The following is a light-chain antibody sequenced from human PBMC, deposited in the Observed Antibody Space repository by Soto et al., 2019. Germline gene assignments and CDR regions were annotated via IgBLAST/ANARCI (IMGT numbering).Light chain of an antibody. Sequence: DIQMTQSPSSLSASVGDRVTITCRASQGIRNDLGWYQQKPGKAPKLLIYAASTLESGVSSRFSGRGSGTEFTLTINSLQPEDFATYYCQQYKSYLRTFGQGTKVDNK. V-gene: IGKV1-17*01. CDR3: QQYKSYLRT. CDR1: QGIRND. J-gene: IGKJ1*01. CDR2: AAS.